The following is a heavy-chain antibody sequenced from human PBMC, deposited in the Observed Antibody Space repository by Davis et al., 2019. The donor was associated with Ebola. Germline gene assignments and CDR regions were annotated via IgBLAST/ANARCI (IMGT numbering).Heavy chain of an antibody. V-gene: IGHV4-34*01. CDR1: GGSFSGYY. CDR2: INHSGRT. CDR3: ARGGYYYDSSGYGAYGMDV. J-gene: IGHJ6*02. D-gene: IGHD3-22*01. Sequence: SETLSLTCAVYGGSFSGYYWSWIRQPPGKGLEWIGEINHSGRTNYNPSLKSRVTISVDTSKNQFSLKLSSVTAADTAVYYCARGGYYYDSSGYGAYGMDVWGQGTTVTVSS.